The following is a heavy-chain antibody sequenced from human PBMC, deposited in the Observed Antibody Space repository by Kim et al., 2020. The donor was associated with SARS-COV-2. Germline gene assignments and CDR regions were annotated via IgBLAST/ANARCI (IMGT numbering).Heavy chain of an antibody. V-gene: IGHV3-30*01. CDR3: ASLTTVTPHDAFDI. J-gene: IGHJ3*02. D-gene: IGHD4-17*01. Sequence: ADSVKGRFTISRDNSKNTLYLQMNSLRAEDTAVYYCASLTTVTPHDAFDIWGQGTMVTVSS.